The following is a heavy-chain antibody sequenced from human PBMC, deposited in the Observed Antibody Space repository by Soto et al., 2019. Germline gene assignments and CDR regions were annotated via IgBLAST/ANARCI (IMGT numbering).Heavy chain of an antibody. V-gene: IGHV4-61*01. CDR2: ISYSGST. J-gene: IGHJ4*02. Sequence: SETLSLTCTVSGGSVTSGTYYWSWIRQPPGKGLEWIGYISYSGSTNYNSSLKSRVTISKDTSENQFSLKLSSVTAADTAVYYCAEGARSSGWYWGQGTLVTVSS. D-gene: IGHD6-19*01. CDR3: AEGARSSGWY. CDR1: GGSVTSGTYY.